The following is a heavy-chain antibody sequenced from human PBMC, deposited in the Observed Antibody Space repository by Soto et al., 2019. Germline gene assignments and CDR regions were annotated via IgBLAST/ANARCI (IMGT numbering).Heavy chain of an antibody. CDR2: HHSDST. Sequence: QVQLQESGPGLVKPSETLALTCTVSGGSMRGQHWSWIRQPPGKGLERIGHHSDSTNYNPSLKSRTTISTETSKSQFSLKLSSVTAADTDVYYCATYTVGEGGRGYWGQGTLVTVSS. V-gene: IGHV4-4*09. CDR1: GGSMRGQH. J-gene: IGHJ4*02. CDR3: ATYTVGEGGRGY. D-gene: IGHD3-16*01.